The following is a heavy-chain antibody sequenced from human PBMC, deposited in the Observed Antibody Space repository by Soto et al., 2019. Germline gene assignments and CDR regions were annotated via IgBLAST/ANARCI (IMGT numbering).Heavy chain of an antibody. CDR2: FSGSDGNT. D-gene: IGHD3-10*01. J-gene: IGHJ5*02. V-gene: IGHV3-23*01. CDR3: AQTRGLLWFGELRP. CDR1: GFTFSSYG. Sequence: EVQLLESGGGLVQPGGSLRLSCAASGFTFSSYGMVWVRQAPGKGLEWVSGFSGSDGNTHCAESVKGRFTISRDIGKNTHHLHMNNLRVEDTAVYYCAQTRGLLWFGELRPWGQGTLVTVSS.